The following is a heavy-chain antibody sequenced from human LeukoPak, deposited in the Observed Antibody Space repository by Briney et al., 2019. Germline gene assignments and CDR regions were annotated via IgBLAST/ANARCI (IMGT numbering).Heavy chain of an antibody. V-gene: IGHV3-23*01. D-gene: IGHD2-2*01. CDR2: ISGSGGST. CDR3: AREKDIVVVPAAYYYGMDV. CDR1: GFTFSSYA. J-gene: IGHJ6*02. Sequence: PGGSLRLSCAASGFTFSSYAMSWVRQAPGKGREWVSAISGSGGSTYYADSVKGRFTISRDNAKNSLYLQMNSLRAEDTAVYYCAREKDIVVVPAAYYYGMDVWGQGTTVTVS.